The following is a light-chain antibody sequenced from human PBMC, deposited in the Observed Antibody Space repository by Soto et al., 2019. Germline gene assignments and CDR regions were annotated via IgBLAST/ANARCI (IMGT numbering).Light chain of an antibody. CDR3: SSYTSTSTYV. V-gene: IGLV2-18*02. CDR1: SSDVGSSNG. J-gene: IGLJ1*01. CDR2: DVS. Sequence: QSVLIQPPSVSGSPGQSVTISCTGTSSDVGSSNGVSWYQQPPGTAPKLMIYDVSNRPSGVPDRFSGSKSGNTASLTISGLQAEDEADYYCSSYTSTSTYVFGTGTKVTVL.